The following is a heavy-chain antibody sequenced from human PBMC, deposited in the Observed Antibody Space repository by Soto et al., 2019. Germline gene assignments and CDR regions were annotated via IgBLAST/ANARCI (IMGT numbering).Heavy chain of an antibody. Sequence: ASVKVSCKASGYTFTSYYMHWVRQAPGQGLEWMGIINPSGGSTSYAQKFQGRVTMTRDTSTSTVYTELSSLRSEDTAVYYCARVGPGDWFDPWGQGTLVTVSS. CDR1: GYTFTSYY. CDR3: ARVGPGDWFDP. J-gene: IGHJ5*02. D-gene: IGHD3-10*01. CDR2: INPSGGST. V-gene: IGHV1-46*03.